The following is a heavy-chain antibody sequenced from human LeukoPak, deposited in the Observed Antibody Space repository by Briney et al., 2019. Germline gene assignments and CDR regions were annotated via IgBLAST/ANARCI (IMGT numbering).Heavy chain of an antibody. D-gene: IGHD5-18*01. J-gene: IGHJ4*02. CDR3: ARVRGIYSYGHPYYFDY. CDR1: GFTFSDYT. CDR2: ISSSSSYI. Sequence: GGSLRLSCAASGFTFSDYTMNWVRQAPGKGLEWVSSISSSSSYIYFADSLKGRFTISRDNAKNSVYLQMNSLRAEDTAVYYCARVRGIYSYGHPYYFDYWGRGTLVTVSS. V-gene: IGHV3-21*01.